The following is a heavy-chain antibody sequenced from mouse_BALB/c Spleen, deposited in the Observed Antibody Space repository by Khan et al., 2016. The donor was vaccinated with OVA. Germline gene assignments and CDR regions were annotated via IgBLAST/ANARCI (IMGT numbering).Heavy chain of an antibody. Sequence: QVQLKESGAALAKPGASVKISCKASGYTFSTYWMHWVKQRPGQGLEWIGYINPTSGYTDYNEKFKDKATLSADKSSSTAYMQLSRLTSEDSAVYYCTRDRIDYWGQGTTLTVSS. J-gene: IGHJ2*01. CDR2: INPTSGYT. CDR3: TRDRIDY. CDR1: GYTFSTYW. V-gene: IGHV1-7*01.